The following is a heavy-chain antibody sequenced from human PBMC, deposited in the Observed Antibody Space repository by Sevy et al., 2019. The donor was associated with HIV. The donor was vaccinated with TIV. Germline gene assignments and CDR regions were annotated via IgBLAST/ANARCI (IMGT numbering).Heavy chain of an antibody. CDR1: GFTFRNYG. Sequence: GSLRLSCAASGFTFRNYGMHWVRQAPGKGLEWVAVMSKDGTNKHYANSVKGRFTISRDNSKSMLYLQMDSLRAEDTAVYYCAKDTTLYSGYFNYWGQGTLVTVSS. CDR3: AKDTTLYSGYFNY. V-gene: IGHV3-30*18. J-gene: IGHJ4*02. CDR2: MSKDGTNK. D-gene: IGHD5-12*01.